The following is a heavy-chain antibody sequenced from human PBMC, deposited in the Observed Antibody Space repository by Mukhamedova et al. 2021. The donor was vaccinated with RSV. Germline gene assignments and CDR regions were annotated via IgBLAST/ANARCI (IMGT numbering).Heavy chain of an antibody. V-gene: IGHV3-7*01. D-gene: IGHD3-16*01. CDR3: ARLPLDGGLGEFPSYYGMEV. Sequence: APGKGLEWVANIKQDGSEKYYVDSVKGRFTISRDNAKNSLYLQMNSLRAEDTAVYYCARLPLDGGLGEFPSYYGMEVWAQGT. J-gene: IGHJ6*02. CDR2: IKQDGSEK.